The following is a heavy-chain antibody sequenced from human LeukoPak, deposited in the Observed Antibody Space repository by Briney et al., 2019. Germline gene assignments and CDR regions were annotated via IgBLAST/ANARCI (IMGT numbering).Heavy chain of an antibody. V-gene: IGHV3-7*01. CDR2: IKQDGSEE. D-gene: IGHD1-26*01. Sequence: SGGSLRLSCAASGFTFSSYWMSWVRQAPGKGLEWVANIKQDGSEEYYVDSVKGRFTISRDNAKNSLYLQMNSLRAEDTAVYYCARVNGGSYYAYYFDYWGQGTLVTVSS. CDR1: GFTFSSYW. CDR3: ARVNGGSYYAYYFDY. J-gene: IGHJ4*02.